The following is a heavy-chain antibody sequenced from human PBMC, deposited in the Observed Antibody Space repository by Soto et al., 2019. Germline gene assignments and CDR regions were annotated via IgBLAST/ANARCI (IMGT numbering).Heavy chain of an antibody. D-gene: IGHD2-8*01. Sequence: GGSLRLSCAASGFTFSSYSMNWVRQAPGKGLEWVSSISSSSSYIYYADSVKGRFTISRDNAKNSLYLQMNSLRAEDTAVYYCARLMGTVWGMDVWGQGTTVTVSS. CDR3: ARLMGTVWGMDV. CDR2: ISSSSSYI. CDR1: GFTFSSYS. V-gene: IGHV3-21*01. J-gene: IGHJ6*02.